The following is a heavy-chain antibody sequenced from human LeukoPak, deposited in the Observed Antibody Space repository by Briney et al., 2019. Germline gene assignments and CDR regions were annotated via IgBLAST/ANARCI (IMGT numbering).Heavy chain of an antibody. CDR1: GFTFSDYY. V-gene: IGHV3-11*04. CDR2: ISNSGSTI. Sequence: GGSLRLSCAASGFTFSDYYMSWIRQAPGKGREGVSYISNSGSTIYYADSVKGRFTISRDNAKNSLYLQMNGLRAEDTAVYYCARDGGSIAAGFYYYGMDVWGQGTTVTVSS. J-gene: IGHJ6*02. D-gene: IGHD6-13*01. CDR3: ARDGGSIAAGFYYYGMDV.